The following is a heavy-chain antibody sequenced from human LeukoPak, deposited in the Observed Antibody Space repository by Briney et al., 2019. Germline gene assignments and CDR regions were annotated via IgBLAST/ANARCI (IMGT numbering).Heavy chain of an antibody. D-gene: IGHD2-15*01. J-gene: IGHJ4*02. V-gene: IGHV4-59*01. CDR2: IYYSGST. Sequence: PSETLSLTCTVSGGSISSYYWSWIRQPPGKGLEWIGYIYYSGSTNYNPSLKSRVTISVDTSKNQFSLKLSSVTAADTAVYYCARDCSGGSCYDYWGQGTLVTVSS. CDR3: ARDCSGGSCYDY. CDR1: GGSISSYY.